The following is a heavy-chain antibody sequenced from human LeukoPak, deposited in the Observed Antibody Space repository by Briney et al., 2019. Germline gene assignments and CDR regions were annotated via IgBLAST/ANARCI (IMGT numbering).Heavy chain of an antibody. CDR1: TFPFNTYT. CDR2: ISPSGDFI. Sequence: GGSLRLSCAASTFPFNTYTMNWVRQAPGKGLEWVSSISPSGDFIFYAESVKGRFTISRDNAKSSLYLQMNSLGAEDTAVYYCASSIVFQGYSDYWGQGTLVTVSS. V-gene: IGHV3-21*06. D-gene: IGHD6-13*01. J-gene: IGHJ4*02. CDR3: ASSIVFQGYSDY.